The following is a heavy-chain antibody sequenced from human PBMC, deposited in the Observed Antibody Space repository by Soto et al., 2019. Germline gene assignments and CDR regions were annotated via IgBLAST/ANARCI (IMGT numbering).Heavy chain of an antibody. Sequence: ASVKVSCKASGGTFSSYAISWVRQAPGQGLEWMGGIIPILGTANYAQKFQGRVTITADESTSTAYMELSSLRSEDTAVYYCARDTLNNGIFDYWGQGTLVTVSS. J-gene: IGHJ4*02. CDR3: ARDTLNNGIFDY. V-gene: IGHV1-69*13. CDR2: IIPILGTA. CDR1: GGTFSSYA. D-gene: IGHD1-1*01.